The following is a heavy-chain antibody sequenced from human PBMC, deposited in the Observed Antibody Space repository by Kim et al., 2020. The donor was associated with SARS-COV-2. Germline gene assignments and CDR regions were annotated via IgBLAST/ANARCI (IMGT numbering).Heavy chain of an antibody. J-gene: IGHJ4*02. CDR2: ISSSGSTI. Sequence: GGSLRLSCAASGFTFSDYYMSWIRQAPGKGLEWVSYISSSGSTIYYADSVKGRFTISRDNAKNSLYLQMNSLRAEDTAVYYCARDSTTGGSAPYYFDYWGQGTLVTVSS. CDR3: ARDSTTGGSAPYYFDY. CDR1: GFTFSDYY. V-gene: IGHV3-11*01. D-gene: IGHD1-26*01.